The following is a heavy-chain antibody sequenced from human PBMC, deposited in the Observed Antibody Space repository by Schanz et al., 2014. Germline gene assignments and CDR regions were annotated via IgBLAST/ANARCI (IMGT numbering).Heavy chain of an antibody. V-gene: IGHV1-69*04. CDR1: GGTFTSSA. CDR2: IIPIVDIT. D-gene: IGHD3-16*01. J-gene: IGHJ6*02. Sequence: QVQLVQSGAEVRKPGSSVRVSCKASGGTFTSSAFSWVRQAPGQGLEWMGRIIPIVDITNYAQKFLGRVTITADKSTSTAYMELKSLTSADTAVYYCATIGVNDYWRFGLDLWGQGTTVTVSS. CDR3: ATIGVNDYWRFGLDL.